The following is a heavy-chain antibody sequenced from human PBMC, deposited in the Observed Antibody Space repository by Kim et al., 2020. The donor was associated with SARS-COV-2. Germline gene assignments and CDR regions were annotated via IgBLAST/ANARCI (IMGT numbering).Heavy chain of an antibody. CDR2: ISSSGMTI. CDR3: ATDGPAHLQFAP. Sequence: GGSLRLSCAASGFTFSSYEMNWVRQAPGKGLEWISYISSSGMTISYADSVKGRFTISRDNAKNSLYLQMNSLRVEDMGVYYCATDGPAHLQFAPWGQGTLVTVSS. J-gene: IGHJ5*02. V-gene: IGHV3-48*03. CDR1: GFTFSSYE.